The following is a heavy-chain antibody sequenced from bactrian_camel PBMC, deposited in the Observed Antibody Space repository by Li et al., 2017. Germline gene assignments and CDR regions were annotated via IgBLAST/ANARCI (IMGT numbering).Heavy chain of an antibody. CDR1: GWIFSSYY. Sequence: HVQLVESGGGLVQPGGSLRLSCAASGWIFSSYYMNWVRQAPGKGRELVATLAGVADSVKGRFTFSQDNEQNVVYLQLDSLKTEDTAIYYCATEKVILEFDYWGQGTQVTVS. J-gene: IGHJ4*01. CDR3: ATEKVILEFDY. D-gene: IGHD8*01. V-gene: IGHV3S1*01. CDR2: LA.